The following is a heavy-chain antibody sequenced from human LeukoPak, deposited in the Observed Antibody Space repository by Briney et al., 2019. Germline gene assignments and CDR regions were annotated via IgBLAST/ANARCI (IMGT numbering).Heavy chain of an antibody. Sequence: PSETLSLTCAVYGESFKDYYWDWIRQPPGKGLEWIGEINHSGSSNYNPSLKSRVTISVDTSKNQFSLKLSSVTAADTAVYYCARSGTYQHSSSYDYWGQGTLVTVSS. V-gene: IGHV4-34*01. J-gene: IGHJ4*02. D-gene: IGHD6-13*01. CDR3: ARSGTYQHSSSYDY. CDR2: INHSGSS. CDR1: GESFKDYY.